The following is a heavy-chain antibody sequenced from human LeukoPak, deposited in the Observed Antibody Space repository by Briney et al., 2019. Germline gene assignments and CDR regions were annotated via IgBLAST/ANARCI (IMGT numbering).Heavy chain of an antibody. V-gene: IGHV1-18*01. CDR2: ISAYNGNT. D-gene: IGHD3-10*01. CDR3: ARVPWRFGELSHYYYGMDV. CDR1: GYTFTSYG. Sequence: GASVKVSCKASGYTFTSYGISWVRQAPGQGLEWMGWISAYNGNTNYAQKLQGRVTMTTDTSTSTAYMELRSLRSDDTAVYYCARVPWRFGELSHYYYGMDVWGQGTTVTVSS. J-gene: IGHJ6*02.